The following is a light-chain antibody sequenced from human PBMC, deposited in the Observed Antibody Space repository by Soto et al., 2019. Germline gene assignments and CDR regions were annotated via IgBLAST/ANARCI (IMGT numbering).Light chain of an antibody. J-gene: IGKJ1*01. Sequence: DIQMTQSPSSLSASVGHRVITTSLASQSISTYLIWYQQKPGKAPKLLIYAASSLQSGVPSRFSGSGSGTDFTLSISSLQPEDFATYYCHQTYGKHRTFGQGTMVDI. V-gene: IGKV1-39*01. CDR3: HQTYGKHRT. CDR1: QSISTY. CDR2: AAS.